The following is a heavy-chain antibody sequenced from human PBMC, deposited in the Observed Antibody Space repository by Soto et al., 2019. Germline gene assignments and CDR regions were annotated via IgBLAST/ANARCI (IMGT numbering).Heavy chain of an antibody. D-gene: IGHD5-12*01. CDR2: ISAYNGNT. CDR1: GYTFTSYG. CDR3: ARIRRGYSGYERWFDP. V-gene: IGHV1-18*01. Sequence: ASVKVSCKASGYTFTSYGISWVRQAPGQGLEWMGWISAYNGNTNYAQKLQGRVTMTTDTSTSTAYMELRSLRSDDTAVYYCARIRRGYSGYERWFDPWGQGTLVTVS. J-gene: IGHJ5*02.